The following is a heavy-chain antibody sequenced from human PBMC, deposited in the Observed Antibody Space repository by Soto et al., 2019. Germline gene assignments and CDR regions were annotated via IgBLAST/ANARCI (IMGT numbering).Heavy chain of an antibody. CDR1: GGSLRGDD. J-gene: IGHJ6*02. Sequence: SATRSGRWAGDGGSLRGDDWSGSRQPPGKGLEWIGEINHSGSTNYNPSLKSRVTISVDTSKNQFSLKLSSVTAADTAVYYCARRGVIGGNYYYGMDVWGQGTTVS. V-gene: IGHV4-34*01. D-gene: IGHD3-10*01. CDR3: ARRGVIGGNYYYGMDV. CDR2: INHSGST.